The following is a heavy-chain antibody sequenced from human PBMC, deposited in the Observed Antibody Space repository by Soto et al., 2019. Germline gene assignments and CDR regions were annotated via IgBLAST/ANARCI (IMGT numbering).Heavy chain of an antibody. D-gene: IGHD3-10*02. J-gene: IGHJ4*02. CDR2: IIPIFGTA. CDR3: ARYVSRAFDF. CDR1: GGTFSSYA. V-gene: IGHV1-69*01. Sequence: ASVKVCCKAPGGTFSSYAISWVRQAPGQGLEWMGGIIPIFGTANYAQKFQGRVTITADESTSTAYMELSSLRSEDTAVYYCARYVSRAFDFWGQGTLVTGSS.